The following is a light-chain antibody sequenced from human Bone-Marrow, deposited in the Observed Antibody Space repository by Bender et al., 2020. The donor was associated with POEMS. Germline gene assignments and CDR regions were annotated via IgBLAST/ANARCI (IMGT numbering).Light chain of an antibody. CDR2: RND. Sequence: QSVLTQPPSASGTPGQRVTISCSGGNSNIGRNFVYWYQQLPGTAPKLLIYRNDQRPSGVPDRFSGSKSGTSASLAISDIQSEDEGDYYCSSWDDSLSGWVFGGGTKLTVL. CDR1: NSNIGRNF. V-gene: IGLV1-47*01. CDR3: SSWDDSLSGWV. J-gene: IGLJ3*02.